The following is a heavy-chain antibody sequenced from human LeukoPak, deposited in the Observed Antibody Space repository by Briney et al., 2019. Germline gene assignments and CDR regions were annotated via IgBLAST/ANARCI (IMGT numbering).Heavy chain of an antibody. CDR1: GGSISSGDYC. V-gene: IGHV4-30-4*08. CDR3: ARGSGYDGFDY. Sequence: SETLSLTCTVSGGSISSGDYCWSWIRQPPGKGLEWIGYIYYSGSTYYNPSLKSRVTISVDTSKNQFSLKLSSVTAADTAVYYCARGSGYDGFDYWGQGTLVTVSS. D-gene: IGHD5-12*01. CDR2: IYYSGST. J-gene: IGHJ4*02.